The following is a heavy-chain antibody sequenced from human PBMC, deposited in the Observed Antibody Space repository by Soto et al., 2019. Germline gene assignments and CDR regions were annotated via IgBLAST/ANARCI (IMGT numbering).Heavy chain of an antibody. D-gene: IGHD5-18*01. CDR3: ATFVDTAMVYFDY. Sequence: PWWSLRLSCPASVFTFSSYAMHWCRQAPGKGLEWVAVISYDGSNKYYADSVKGRFTISRDNSKNTLYLQMNSLRAEDTAVYYCATFVDTAMVYFDYWGQGTLVTVSS. V-gene: IGHV3-30-3*01. CDR1: VFTFSSYA. CDR2: ISYDGSNK. J-gene: IGHJ4*02.